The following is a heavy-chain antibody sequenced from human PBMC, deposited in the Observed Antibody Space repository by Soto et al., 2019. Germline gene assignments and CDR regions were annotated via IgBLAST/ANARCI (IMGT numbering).Heavy chain of an antibody. V-gene: IGHV1-46*03. J-gene: IGHJ4*02. D-gene: IGHD3-10*01. Sequence: ESSVKFSCNASGYIFTSYYIHWVRQAPGQVLEWRGWIIRFDGIGMFXXSFQGRVXXTRDTSPSTGXMEVSXRACEETAVYYCSRVDPGETSPFDHWGQGTLVTVSS. CDR3: SRVDPGETSPFDH. CDR2: IIRFDGIG. CDR1: GYIFTSYY.